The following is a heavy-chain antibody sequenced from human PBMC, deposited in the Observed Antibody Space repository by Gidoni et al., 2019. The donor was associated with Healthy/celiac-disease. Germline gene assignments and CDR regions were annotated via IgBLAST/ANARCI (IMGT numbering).Heavy chain of an antibody. D-gene: IGHD3-3*01. CDR2: ISPIFGTA. V-gene: IGHV1-69*01. CDR1: GGTFSSYA. Sequence: QVQLVQSGAEVKKPGSSVKVSCKASGGTFSSYAISWVRQAPGPGLEWMGGISPIFGTANDAQKFQGRVTITADESTSTAYMELSSLRSEDTAVYYCAGSRIFGVGNYYYYGMDVWGQGTTVTVSS. J-gene: IGHJ6*02. CDR3: AGSRIFGVGNYYYYGMDV.